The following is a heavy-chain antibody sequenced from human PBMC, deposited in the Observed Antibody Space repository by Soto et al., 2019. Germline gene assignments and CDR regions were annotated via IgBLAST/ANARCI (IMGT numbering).Heavy chain of an antibody. CDR2: IIPILDIA. D-gene: IGHD1-26*01. V-gene: IGHV1-69*02. Sequence: QVQLVQSGAEVKKPGSSVKVSCKASGDTFSSYTISWVRQAPGQGLEWMGRIIPILDIANYAQKFQGRVTITADKSTSTAYMELRSLRSVDTAVYYCAAGGHGAFDIWGQGTMVTVSS. CDR1: GDTFSSYT. CDR3: AAGGHGAFDI. J-gene: IGHJ3*02.